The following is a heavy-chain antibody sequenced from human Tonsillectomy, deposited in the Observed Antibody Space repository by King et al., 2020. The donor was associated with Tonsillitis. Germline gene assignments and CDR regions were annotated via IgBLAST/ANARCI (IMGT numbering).Heavy chain of an antibody. CDR3: ARLEGGSPYYYYYMDV. V-gene: IGHV5-51*03. J-gene: IGHJ6*03. Sequence: VQLVESGAEVKKPGDSLKISCRGTGYSFSTYWIVWVRQMPGKGLEWMGINHPGDSDTRYSPSFQGQVTIPADKSIDTAYMQWSSLKASDTAIYYCARLEGGSPYYYYYMDVWGKGTTVTVSS. D-gene: IGHD3-16*01. CDR2: NHPGDSDT. CDR1: GYSFSTYW.